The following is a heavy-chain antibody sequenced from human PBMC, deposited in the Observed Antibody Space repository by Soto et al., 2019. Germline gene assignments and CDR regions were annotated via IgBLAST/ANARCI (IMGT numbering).Heavy chain of an antibody. CDR3: ARGLGGRMDD. CDR1: GTIFSSYT. CDR2: IIPILGET. V-gene: IGHV1-69*08. J-gene: IGHJ6*02. Sequence: QVQLVQSGAEEKKPGSLVRVSCKASGTIFSSYTISWVRQAPGQGLEWMGRIIPILGETNSAQKFQGRVTLTADKSTNTAYMELNSLRLEDTALYYCARGLGGRMDDWGQGTTVTVSS. D-gene: IGHD3-16*01.